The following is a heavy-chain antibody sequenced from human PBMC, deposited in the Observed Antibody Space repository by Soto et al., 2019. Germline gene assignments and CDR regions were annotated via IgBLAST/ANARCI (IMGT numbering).Heavy chain of an antibody. V-gene: IGHV1-58*01. Sequence: AVKVSCKASGFTFTSSAVQWVRQARGQRLEWIGWSVVGSGDTNYAQKFQERVTITRDMSTSTAYMELSSLRSEDTAVYYCARVRGAGAVSSYIELFDYWGQGTLVTVSS. J-gene: IGHJ4*02. D-gene: IGHD6-19*01. CDR1: GFTFTSSA. CDR2: SVVGSGDT. CDR3: ARVRGAGAVSSYIELFDY.